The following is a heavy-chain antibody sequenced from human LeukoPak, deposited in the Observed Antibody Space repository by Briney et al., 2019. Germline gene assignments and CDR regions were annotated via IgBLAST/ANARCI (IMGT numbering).Heavy chain of an antibody. V-gene: IGHV3-20*01. CDR1: GFTFDDYA. CDR3: ARVGFVVVPAAILPSPMGMDV. Sequence: PGGSLRLSCAASGFTFDDYAMHWVRQAPGKGLEWVSGINWNGGSTGYADSVKGRFTISRDNAKNSLYLQMNSLRAEDTALYHCARVGFVVVPAAILPSPMGMDVWGKGTTVTVSS. D-gene: IGHD2-2*01. CDR2: INWNGGST. J-gene: IGHJ6*03.